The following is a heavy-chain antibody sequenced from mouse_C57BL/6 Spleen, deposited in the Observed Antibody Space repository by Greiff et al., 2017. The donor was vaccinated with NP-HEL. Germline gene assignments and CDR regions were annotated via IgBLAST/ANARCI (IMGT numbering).Heavy chain of an antibody. CDR2: ISDGGSYT. J-gene: IGHJ2*01. Sequence: EVHLVESGGGLVKPGGSLKLSCAASGFTFSSYAMSWVRQTPEKRLEWVATISDGGSYTYYPDNVKGRFTISRDNAKNNLYLQLSHLKSEDTAMYYCARDRGAYYSNYVDYWGQGTTLTVSS. CDR1: GFTFSSYA. CDR3: ARDRGAYYSNYVDY. D-gene: IGHD2-5*01. V-gene: IGHV5-4*01.